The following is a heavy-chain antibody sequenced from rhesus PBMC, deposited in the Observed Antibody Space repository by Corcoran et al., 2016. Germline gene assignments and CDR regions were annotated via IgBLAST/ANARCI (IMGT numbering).Heavy chain of an antibody. CDR3: ARGPGYCTGSGCYADWYFDL. J-gene: IGHJ2*01. Sequence: QVQLVQSGAEVKKPGSSVKVSCKASGYTFTDYYMHWVRQAPRQGLEWMEWINPYNGNTNYAQKFQGRVTMTRDTWRSTAYMGLSSLRSEDTAVYYCARGPGYCTGSGCYADWYFDLWGPGTPITISS. V-gene: IGHV1S2*01. CDR2: INPYNGNT. CDR1: GYTFTDYY. D-gene: IGHD2-21*01.